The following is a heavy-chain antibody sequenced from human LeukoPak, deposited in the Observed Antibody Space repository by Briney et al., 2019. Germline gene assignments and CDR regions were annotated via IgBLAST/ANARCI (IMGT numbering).Heavy chain of an antibody. D-gene: IGHD3-22*01. CDR1: GYTFTSYG. J-gene: IGHJ4*02. CDR3: ARDRDSSGPYYFDY. V-gene: IGHV1-18*01. Sequence: ASVKVSCKASGYTFTSYGISWVRQAPGQGLEWMGWSSAYNGNTNDAQKLQGRVTMTTDTSTSTAYMELRSLRSDDTAVYYCARDRDSSGPYYFDYWGQGTLVTVSA. CDR2: SSAYNGNT.